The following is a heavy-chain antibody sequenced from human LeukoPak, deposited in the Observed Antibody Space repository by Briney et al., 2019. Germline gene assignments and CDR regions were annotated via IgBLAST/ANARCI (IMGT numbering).Heavy chain of an antibody. D-gene: IGHD6-25*01. Sequence: SGGSLRLSCAASGFTFSSYSMNWVRQAPGKGLEWVSYISSSSSYIYYADSVKGRFTISRDNAKNSLYLQMNSLRAEDTAVYYCAREGYSSGRFGGSFDYWGQGTLVTVSS. CDR3: AREGYSSGRFGGSFDY. CDR1: GFTFSSYS. V-gene: IGHV3-21*01. J-gene: IGHJ4*02. CDR2: ISSSSSYI.